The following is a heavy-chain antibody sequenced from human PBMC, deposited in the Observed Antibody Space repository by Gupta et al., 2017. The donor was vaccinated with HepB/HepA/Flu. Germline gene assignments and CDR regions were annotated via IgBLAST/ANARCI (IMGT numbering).Heavy chain of an antibody. D-gene: IGHD4-17*01. CDR2: IIPILGIE. CDR3: AREDYGDRHANFDD. V-gene: IGHV1-69*04. CDR1: GGTFSSYA. J-gene: IGHJ4*01. Sequence: QVQLVQSGAEVKKPGSSVKVSCKASGGTFSSYAISWVRQAPGQGLEGMGRIIPILGIENYAHKVQCRVTITAEKSTSTAYKELRRLRSEETSVYYCAREDYGDRHANFDDGCHGTMVTVYS.